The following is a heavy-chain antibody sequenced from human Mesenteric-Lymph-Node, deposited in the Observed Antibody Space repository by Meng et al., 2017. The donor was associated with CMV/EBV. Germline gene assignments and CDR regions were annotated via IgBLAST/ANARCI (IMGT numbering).Heavy chain of an antibody. CDR3: ARHRTAYTWNWYFDL. CDR1: GGSFSGYY. D-gene: IGHD3-16*01. CDR2: INHSGST. Sequence: SETLSLTCAVYGGSFSGYYWSWIRQPPGKGLEWIGEINHSGSTNYNPSLKSRVTISVGTSKNQFSLKLSSVTAADTAVYYCARHRTAYTWNWYFDLWGRGTLVTVSS. J-gene: IGHJ2*01. V-gene: IGHV4-34*01.